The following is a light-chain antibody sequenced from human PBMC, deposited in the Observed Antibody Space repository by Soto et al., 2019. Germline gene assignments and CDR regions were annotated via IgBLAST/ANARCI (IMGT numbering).Light chain of an antibody. CDR2: GDT. CDR1: SSNIGAGHD. Sequence: QSVLTQPPSVSGAPGQRGTISCTGSSSNIGAGHDVHWYQQTPGTAPKLLIYGDTTRPSGVPDRFSGSKSGTSASLAITGLQAEDEADYYCQSYDSSLSGSVFGGGTKLTVL. V-gene: IGLV1-40*01. CDR3: QSYDSSLSGSV. J-gene: IGLJ3*02.